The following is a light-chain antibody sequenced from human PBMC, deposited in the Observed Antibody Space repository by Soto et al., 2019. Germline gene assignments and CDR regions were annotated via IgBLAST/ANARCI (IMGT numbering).Light chain of an antibody. J-gene: IGKJ1*01. V-gene: IGKV3-20*01. CDR2: DAS. CDR1: QSVSSTY. CDR3: QQYGSSPPWT. Sequence: EIVLTQSPGTLSLSPGEKATLSCRASQSVSSTYLAWYQQKPGQAPRLVIYDASSRATGIPDRFSGSGSGTDFTLTISRLEPEDCAVFYCQQYGSSPPWTFGQGTKVEIK.